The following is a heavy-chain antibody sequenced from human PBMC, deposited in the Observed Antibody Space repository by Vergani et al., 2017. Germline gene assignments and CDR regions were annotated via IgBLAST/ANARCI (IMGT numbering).Heavy chain of an antibody. J-gene: IGHJ6*02. CDR1: GGSISSSSYY. V-gene: IGHV4-39*07. Sequence: QLQLQESGPGLVKPSETLSLTCTVSGGSISSSSYYWGWIRQPPGKGLEWIGSIYYSGSTYYNPSLKSRVTISVDTSKNQFSLKLSSVTAADTAVYYCARDLLQQLARTYYYYYGMDVWGQGTTVTVSS. D-gene: IGHD6-13*01. CDR2: IYYSGST. CDR3: ARDLLQQLARTYYYYYGMDV.